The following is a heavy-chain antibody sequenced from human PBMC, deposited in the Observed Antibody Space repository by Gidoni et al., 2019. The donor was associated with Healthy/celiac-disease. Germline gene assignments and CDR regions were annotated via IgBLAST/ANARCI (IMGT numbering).Heavy chain of an antibody. D-gene: IGHD5-12*01. J-gene: IGHJ4*02. CDR2: IYSGGST. CDR3: ARANSGYDHFDY. V-gene: IGHV3-53*01. CDR1: GFTVSSNY. Sequence: EVQLVESGGGLIQPGGSLRLSFAASGFTVSSNYMSWVRQAPGKGLEWVSIIYSGGSTYYADSVKGRFTISRDNSKNTLYLQMNSLRAEDTAVYYCARANSGYDHFDYWGQGTLVTVSS.